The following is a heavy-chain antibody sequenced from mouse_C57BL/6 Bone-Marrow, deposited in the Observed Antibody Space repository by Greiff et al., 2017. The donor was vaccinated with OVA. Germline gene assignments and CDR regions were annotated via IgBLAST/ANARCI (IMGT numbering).Heavy chain of an antibody. V-gene: IGHV5-4*03. CDR1: GFTFSSYA. CDR2: ISDGGSYT. J-gene: IGHJ2*01. CDR3: SRGYYGSIYFDY. D-gene: IGHD1-1*01. Sequence: EVMLVESGGGLVKPGGSLKLSCAASGFTFSSYAMSWVRQTPEKRLEWVATISDGGSYTYYPDNVKGRFTISREKAKNNLYLQMSHLKSEDTAMYYCSRGYYGSIYFDYWGQGTTLTVSS.